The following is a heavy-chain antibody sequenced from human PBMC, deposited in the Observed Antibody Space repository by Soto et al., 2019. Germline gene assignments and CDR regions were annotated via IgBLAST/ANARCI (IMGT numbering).Heavy chain of an antibody. J-gene: IGHJ4*02. CDR1: GYTFTSYD. D-gene: IGHD3-22*01. V-gene: IGHV1-8*01. CDR3: ARDNSGYSPIDY. Sequence: ASVKVSCKASGYTFTSYDINWVRQATGQRLEWMGWMNANSGNTKYAQKFQGRVTITRDTSASTAYMELSSLTSEDTAVYYCARDNSGYSPIDYWGQGALVTVSS. CDR2: MNANSGNT.